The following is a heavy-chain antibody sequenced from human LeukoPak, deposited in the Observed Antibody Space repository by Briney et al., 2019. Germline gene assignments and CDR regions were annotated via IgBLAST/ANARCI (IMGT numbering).Heavy chain of an antibody. J-gene: IGHJ6*02. D-gene: IGHD3-10*01. CDR3: ARDRGSGSYYYGMDV. Sequence: SETLSLTCTVSGGSISSYYWSWIRQPPGKGLEWIGYMYYSGSTNYNPSLKSRVTISVDTSKNQFSLKLSSVTAADTAVYYCARDRGSGSYYYGMDVWGQGTTVTVSS. CDR2: MYYSGST. V-gene: IGHV4-59*01. CDR1: GGSISSYY.